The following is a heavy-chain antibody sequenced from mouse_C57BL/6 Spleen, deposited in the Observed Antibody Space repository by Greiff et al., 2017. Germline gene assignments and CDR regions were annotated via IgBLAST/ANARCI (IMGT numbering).Heavy chain of an antibody. CDR1: GYSITSGYD. Sequence: EVQLQQSGPGMVKPSQSLSLTCTVTGYSITSGYDWHWIRHFPGNKLGWMGYISYSGSTNYNPSLKSRISFTHDTSDNPVFLKLSSVTTEATAKYYCEIPGSCEGVWFAYWGQGALVTVSA. CDR2: ISYSGST. J-gene: IGHJ3*01. D-gene: IGHD1-1*02. V-gene: IGHV3-1*01. CDR3: EIPGSCEGVWFAY.